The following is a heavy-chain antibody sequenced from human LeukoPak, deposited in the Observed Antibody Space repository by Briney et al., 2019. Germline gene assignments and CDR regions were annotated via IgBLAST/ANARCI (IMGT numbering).Heavy chain of an antibody. Sequence: SETLSLTCAVYGGSFSGYYWSWIRQPPGKGLEWIGEINHSGSTNYNPSLKSRVTISVDTSKNQFSLKLSSVTAADTAVYYCARGPLIAAAGTWWGQGTLVTVSS. V-gene: IGHV4-34*01. J-gene: IGHJ4*02. CDR2: INHSGST. D-gene: IGHD6-13*01. CDR1: GGSFSGYY. CDR3: ARGPLIAAAGTW.